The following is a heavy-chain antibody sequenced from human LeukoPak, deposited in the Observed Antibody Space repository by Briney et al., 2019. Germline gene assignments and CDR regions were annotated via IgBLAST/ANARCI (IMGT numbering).Heavy chain of an antibody. D-gene: IGHD6-19*01. CDR1: GGSISSYY. CDR3: ARLEAVAGSYYFDY. Sequence: SETLSLTCTVSGGSISSYYWSWIRQPPGKGLEWIGYIYHSGSTNYNPSLKSRVTISVDTSKNQFSLKLSSVTAADTAVYYCARLEAVAGSYYFDYWGQGTLVTVSS. J-gene: IGHJ4*02. CDR2: IYHSGST. V-gene: IGHV4-59*08.